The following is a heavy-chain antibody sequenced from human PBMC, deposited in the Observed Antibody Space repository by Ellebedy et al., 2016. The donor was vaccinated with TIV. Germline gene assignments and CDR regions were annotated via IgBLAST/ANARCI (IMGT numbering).Heavy chain of an antibody. CDR1: GFTFSSYG. Sequence: PGGSLRLSCAASGFTFSSYGMNWVRQAPGKGLEWVSYISTSSSSIYYADSVEGRFTISRDNAKNSLYLQMNSLRDEDTAVYYCARGSGWYRLYFDYWGRGTLVTVSS. CDR3: ARGSGWYRLYFDY. CDR2: ISTSSSSI. V-gene: IGHV3-48*02. J-gene: IGHJ4*02. D-gene: IGHD6-19*01.